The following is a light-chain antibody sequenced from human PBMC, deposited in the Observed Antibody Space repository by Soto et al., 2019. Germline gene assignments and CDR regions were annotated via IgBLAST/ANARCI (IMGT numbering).Light chain of an antibody. CDR3: QQYDSYWT. CDR2: DVS. V-gene: IGKV1-5*01. Sequence: DIQMTQSPSSLSTSVGDRVSITCRASQSISIYLNWYQQRPGKAPKLLIYDVSSLESGVPPRFSGSGSGTDFTLTISGLKPDDFATDYCQQYDSYWTFGQGTKGDIK. J-gene: IGKJ1*01. CDR1: QSISIY.